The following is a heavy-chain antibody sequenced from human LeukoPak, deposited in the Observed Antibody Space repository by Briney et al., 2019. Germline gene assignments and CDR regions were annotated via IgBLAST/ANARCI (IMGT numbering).Heavy chain of an antibody. J-gene: IGHJ3*02. Sequence: RGGSLRLSCAASGFTFSSYAMSWVRQAPGKGLEWVSAISGSGGSTCYADSVKGRFTISRDNSKNTLYLQMNSLRAEDTAVYYCAKALLTGYCSSTSCYAPGAFDIWGQGTMVTVSS. D-gene: IGHD2-2*01. CDR1: GFTFSSYA. V-gene: IGHV3-23*01. CDR2: ISGSGGST. CDR3: AKALLTGYCSSTSCYAPGAFDI.